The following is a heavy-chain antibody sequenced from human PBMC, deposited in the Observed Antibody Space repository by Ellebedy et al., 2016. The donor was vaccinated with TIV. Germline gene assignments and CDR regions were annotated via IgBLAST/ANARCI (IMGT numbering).Heavy chain of an antibody. D-gene: IGHD2/OR15-2a*01. CDR3: ASGSCSTIYCLDY. V-gene: IGHV4-34*01. J-gene: IGHJ4*02. Sequence: MPSETLSLTCAVFGGSFSSDYWTWIRQPPGKALEWIGELNHSGSTNYNPSLESRVTMSVDTSKNQFSLKLNSMTAADTAVYYCASGSCSTIYCLDYWGQGTLVTVSS. CDR1: GGSFSSDY. CDR2: LNHSGST.